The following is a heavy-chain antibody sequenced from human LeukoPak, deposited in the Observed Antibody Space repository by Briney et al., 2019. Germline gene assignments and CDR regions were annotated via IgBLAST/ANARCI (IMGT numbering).Heavy chain of an antibody. D-gene: IGHD6-13*01. V-gene: IGHV3-23*01. CDR3: ANSIAAAGTRYYYYYYGMDV. Sequence: GGSLRLSCAASGFTFSSYGMHWVRQAPGKGLEWVSAISGSGGSTYYADSVKGRFTISRDNSKNTLYLQMNSLRAEDTAVYYCANSIAAAGTRYYYYYYGMDVWGQGTTVTVSS. J-gene: IGHJ6*02. CDR2: ISGSGGST. CDR1: GFTFSSYG.